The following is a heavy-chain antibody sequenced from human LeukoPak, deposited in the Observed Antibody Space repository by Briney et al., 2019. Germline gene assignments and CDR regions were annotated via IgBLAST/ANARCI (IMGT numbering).Heavy chain of an antibody. CDR3: ARDPASGSIRSGGDY. CDR1: GFTFDDYG. V-gene: IGHV3-20*04. CDR2: INWNGGST. J-gene: IGHJ4*02. D-gene: IGHD1-26*01. Sequence: GGSLRLSCAASGFTFDDYGMSWVRQAPGKGLEWVSGINWNGGSTGYADSVKGRFTISRDNAENSLYLQMNSLRAEDTALYYCARDPASGSIRSGGDYWGQGTLVTVSS.